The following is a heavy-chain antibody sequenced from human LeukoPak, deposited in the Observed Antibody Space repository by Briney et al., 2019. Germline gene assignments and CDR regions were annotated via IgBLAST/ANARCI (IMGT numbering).Heavy chain of an antibody. V-gene: IGHV4-59*01. Sequence: PSETLSLTCTVSGGSISSYYWSWIRQPPGKGLEWIGYIYYSGSTNYNPSLKSRVTISVDTSKNQFSLKLSSVTAADTAVYYCARGGDSAWFDPWGQGTLVTVSS. J-gene: IGHJ5*02. D-gene: IGHD2-21*02. CDR3: ARGGDSAWFDP. CDR2: IYYSGST. CDR1: GGSISSYY.